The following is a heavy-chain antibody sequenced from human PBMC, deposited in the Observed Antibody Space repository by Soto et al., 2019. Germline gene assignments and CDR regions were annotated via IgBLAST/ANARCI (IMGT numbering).Heavy chain of an antibody. CDR1: GYKFTSYF. CDR2: IYPGDSDT. V-gene: IGHV5-51*01. J-gene: IGHJ4*02. CDR3: VRLYYNYAPRHFDF. D-gene: IGHD3-16*01. Sequence: PGESLKISCQGSGYKFTSYFIGWVRQMPGKGLEWMGIIYPGDSDTRYSPSFQGQVTISADKSLNTAYLQWSSLKASDTAMYYCVRLYYNYAPRHFDFWGQGTPVTVSS.